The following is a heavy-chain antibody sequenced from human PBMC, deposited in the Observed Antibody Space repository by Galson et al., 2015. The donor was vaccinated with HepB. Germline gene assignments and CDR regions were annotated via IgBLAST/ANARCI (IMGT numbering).Heavy chain of an antibody. CDR2: ITSGSENI. D-gene: IGHD6-13*01. CDR3: ARIASGTLAWFDP. Sequence: SLRLSCAGSGFTLSYYTMNWVRQAPGKGLEWVSSITSGSENIYYSASVKGRFTVSRDNAKKSLYLQMNSPRAEDTAVYYCARIASGTLAWFDPWGHGTLVTVSS. V-gene: IGHV3-21*01. J-gene: IGHJ5*02. CDR1: GFTLSYYT.